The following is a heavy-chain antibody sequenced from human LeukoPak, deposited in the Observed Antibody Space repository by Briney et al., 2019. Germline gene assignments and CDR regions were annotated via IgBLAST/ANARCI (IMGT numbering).Heavy chain of an antibody. CDR2: IYYSGST. V-gene: IGHV4-59*06. D-gene: IGHD3-3*01. CDR3: ARGDYDFWSGSLEDYGMDV. J-gene: IGHJ6*02. Sequence: PSETLSLTCTVSGGSISSYYWSWIRQPPGKGLEWIGYIYYSGSTYYNPSLKSRVTISVDTSKNQFSLKLSSVTAADTAVYYCARGDYDFWSGSLEDYGMDVWGQGTTVTVSS. CDR1: GGSISSYY.